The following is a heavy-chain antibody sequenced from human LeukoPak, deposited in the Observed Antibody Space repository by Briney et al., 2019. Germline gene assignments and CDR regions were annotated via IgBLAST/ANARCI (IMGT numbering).Heavy chain of an antibody. V-gene: IGHV4-4*07. Sequence: PSETLSLTCTVSGGSISSYYWTWIRQPAGKGPEWVGRVHASGGTNYNPSLKSRVTLSVDTSKNQFSLTLSSVTAADTAVYYCARGDRALSTPYFYIHVWGKGTTVTVSS. D-gene: IGHD2-2*01. CDR1: GGSISSYY. J-gene: IGHJ6*03. CDR2: VHASGGT. CDR3: ARGDRALSTPYFYIHV.